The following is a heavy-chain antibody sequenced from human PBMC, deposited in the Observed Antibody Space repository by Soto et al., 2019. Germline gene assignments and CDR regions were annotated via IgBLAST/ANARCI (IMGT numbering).Heavy chain of an antibody. D-gene: IGHD2-2*01. J-gene: IGHJ4*02. CDR1: GYSISSGYY. CDR3: ARSGDYCSSTSCYRYFDY. V-gene: IGHV4-38-2*01. Sequence: LSLTCPVSGYSISSGYYWGWIRQPPGKGLEWIGSIYHSGNTYYNPSLKSRVTMSVDTSKNQFSLKLSSVTAADTAVYFCARSGDYCSSTSCYRYFDYWGQGTLVTVSS. CDR2: IYHSGNT.